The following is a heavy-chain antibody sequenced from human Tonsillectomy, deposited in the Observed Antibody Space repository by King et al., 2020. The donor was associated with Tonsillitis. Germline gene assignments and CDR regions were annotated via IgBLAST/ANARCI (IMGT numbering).Heavy chain of an antibody. CDR2: ISFDGSNE. D-gene: IGHD1-1*01. J-gene: IGHJ4*02. CDR3: ARSSGPTH. Sequence: VQLQESGGGLVQPGRSLRLSCAASGLHLRAFAMHWVRQATGKGLDWVAVISFDGSNEYYADSVKGRFTISRDNSKNTLYLQMNSLRTEDTAMYFCARSSGPTHWGQGTLVTVSS. V-gene: IGHV3-30*01. CDR1: GLHLRAFA.